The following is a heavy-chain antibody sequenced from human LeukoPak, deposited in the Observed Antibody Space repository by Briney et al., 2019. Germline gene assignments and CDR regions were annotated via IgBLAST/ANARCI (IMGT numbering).Heavy chain of an antibody. V-gene: IGHV4-61*02. CDR3: ARAARNDYYDSSGYYGGILYYFDY. CDR2: IYTSGST. Sequence: SQTLSLTCTVSGGSISSGSYYWSWIRQPAGKGLEWIGRIYTSGSTNYNPSLKSRVTISVDTSKNQFSLKLSSVTAADTAVYYCARAARNDYYDSSGYYGGILYYFDYWDQGTLVTVSS. D-gene: IGHD3-22*01. J-gene: IGHJ4*02. CDR1: GGSISSGSYY.